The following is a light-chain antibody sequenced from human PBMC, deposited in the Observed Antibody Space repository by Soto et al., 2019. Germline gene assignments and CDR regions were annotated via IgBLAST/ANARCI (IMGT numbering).Light chain of an antibody. CDR1: SSDVGGYNY. CDR2: DVS. CDR3: ISYSSSYTLGVV. J-gene: IGLJ2*01. V-gene: IGLV2-14*01. Sequence: QSALTQPASVSGSPGQSITISCTGTSSDVGGYNYVSWYQQHPGKAPKLMIYDVSNRPSGVSNRFSGSRSGNTASLTISGLQAEDEADYYCISYSSSYTLGVVFGGGTKLTVL.